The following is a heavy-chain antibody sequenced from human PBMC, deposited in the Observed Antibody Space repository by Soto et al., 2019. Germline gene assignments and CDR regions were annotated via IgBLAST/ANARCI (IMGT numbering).Heavy chain of an antibody. Sequence: EVQLVESGGGLVQPGGSLRLSCVASGFTFSNYWMSWVRQAPGKGLEWVANIKQDGSEKYYVDSVKGRFTISRDNAKNSLYLQMNSLRAEDTAVYYCARRGYRYGYLYYYYMEFWGKGTKVTVSS. J-gene: IGHJ6*03. V-gene: IGHV3-7*01. CDR1: GFTFSNYW. CDR2: IKQDGSEK. CDR3: ARRGYRYGYLYYYYMEF. D-gene: IGHD5-18*01.